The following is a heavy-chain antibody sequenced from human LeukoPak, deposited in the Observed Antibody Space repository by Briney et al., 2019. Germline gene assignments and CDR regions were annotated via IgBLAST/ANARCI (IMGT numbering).Heavy chain of an antibody. D-gene: IGHD4-17*01. J-gene: IGHJ3*02. CDR1: GFTFSSYG. Sequence: PGRSLRLSCVASGFTFSSYGMHWVRQAPGKGLEWVAVIWYDGSKKYYADFVKGRFTISRDNSKNTLHLQMNSPRAEDTALYYCARDRYGATPDAFDIWGQGTMVTVSS. V-gene: IGHV3-33*01. CDR3: ARDRYGATPDAFDI. CDR2: IWYDGSKK.